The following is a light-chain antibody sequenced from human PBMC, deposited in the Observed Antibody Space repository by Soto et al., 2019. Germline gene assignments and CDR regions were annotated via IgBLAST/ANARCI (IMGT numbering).Light chain of an antibody. CDR1: QSISRY. V-gene: IGKV1-39*01. Sequence: DVQRTHSPSSLSSSVVCRVTITCRASQSISRYLNWYQQKPGKAPNLLIYVASSLQSEVPSRFSGSGSGTDFTLTITSLQPEDFATYYCQQSYGTPITFGQGTRLEIK. CDR2: VAS. J-gene: IGKJ5*01. CDR3: QQSYGTPIT.